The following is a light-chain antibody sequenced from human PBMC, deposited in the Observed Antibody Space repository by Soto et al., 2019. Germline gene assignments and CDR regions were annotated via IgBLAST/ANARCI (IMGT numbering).Light chain of an antibody. CDR2: KAS. V-gene: IGKV1-5*03. CDR1: QSISSW. Sequence: DIQMTQSPSTLSASVGDRVTITCRASQSISSWLAWYQQKPGKAPKLLIYKASSLESGVPSRFSGRGSGTESSLTISSLQPDDFATYYCQQYNSYWTFGQGTKVEIK. CDR3: QQYNSYWT. J-gene: IGKJ1*01.